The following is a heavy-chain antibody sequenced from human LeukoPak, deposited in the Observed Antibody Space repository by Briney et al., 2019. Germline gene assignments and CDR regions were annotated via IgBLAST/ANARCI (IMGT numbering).Heavy chain of an antibody. CDR1: GGSISSYY. Sequence: SETLSLTCTVSGGSISSYYWSWIRQPPGKGLEWIGYIYTSGSTNYNPSLKSRVTISVDTSKNQFSLKLSSVTAADTAVYYCASLTYYDILTGYPSLVDVWGKGTTVTVPS. CDR2: IYTSGST. CDR3: ASLTYYDILTGYPSLVDV. V-gene: IGHV4-4*09. J-gene: IGHJ6*04. D-gene: IGHD3-9*01.